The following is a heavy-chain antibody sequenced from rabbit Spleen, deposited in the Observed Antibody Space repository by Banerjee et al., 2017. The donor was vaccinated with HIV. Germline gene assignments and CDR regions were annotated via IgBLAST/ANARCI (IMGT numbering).Heavy chain of an antibody. V-gene: IGHV1S40*01. CDR3: ARDNYGNGGYAFDP. Sequence: QSLEESGGDLVKPGASLTLTCTASGFSFSSSDYMCWVHQAPGKGLEWIACIYAGSSSTYYASWAKGRFTISKTSSTTMTLQMTSLTAADTATYFCARDNYGNGGYAFDPWGQGTLVTVS. D-gene: IGHD6-1*01. J-gene: IGHJ2*01. CDR1: GFSFSSSDY. CDR2: IYAGSSST.